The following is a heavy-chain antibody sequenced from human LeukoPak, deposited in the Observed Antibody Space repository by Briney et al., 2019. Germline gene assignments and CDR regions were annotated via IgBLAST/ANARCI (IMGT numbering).Heavy chain of an antibody. CDR1: GGSISRGGYY. V-gene: IGHV4-31*03. CDR2: IYYSGST. D-gene: IGHD6-6*01. Sequence: SQTLSLTCTVSGGSISRGGYYWSWIRQHPGKGLEWIGYIYYSGSTYYNPSLKSRVTISVDTSKNQFSLKLSSVTAADTAVYYCARDLGHSSSSGDAFDIWGQGTMVTVSS. CDR3: ARDLGHSSSSGDAFDI. J-gene: IGHJ3*02.